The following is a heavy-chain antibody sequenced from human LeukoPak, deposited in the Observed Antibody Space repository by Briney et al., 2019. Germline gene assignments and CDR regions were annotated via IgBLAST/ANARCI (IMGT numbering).Heavy chain of an antibody. Sequence: PSETLSLTCTVSGGSISSYYWSWIRQPPGKGLEWIGYIYYSGSTNYNPSLKSRVTISVDTSKNQFSLKLSSVTAADTAVYYCARLTYYYDSSGYYGYYYYYMDVWGKGTTVTVSS. J-gene: IGHJ6*03. CDR1: GGSISSYY. V-gene: IGHV4-59*01. CDR3: ARLTYYYDSSGYYGYYYYYMDV. D-gene: IGHD3-22*01. CDR2: IYYSGST.